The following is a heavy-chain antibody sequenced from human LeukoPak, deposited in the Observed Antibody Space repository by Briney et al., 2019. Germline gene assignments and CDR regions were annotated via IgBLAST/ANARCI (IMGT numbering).Heavy chain of an antibody. CDR2: ISSSSSYI. CDR1: GFTFSSCS. D-gene: IGHD3-10*01. V-gene: IGHV3-21*01. Sequence: PGGSLRLSCAASGFTFSSCSMNWVRQAPGKGLEWVSSISSSSSYIYYADSVKGRFTISRDNAKNSLYLQMNSLRAEDTAVYYCTAPYGSGSYGAHFDYWGQGTLVTVSS. J-gene: IGHJ4*02. CDR3: TAPYGSGSYGAHFDY.